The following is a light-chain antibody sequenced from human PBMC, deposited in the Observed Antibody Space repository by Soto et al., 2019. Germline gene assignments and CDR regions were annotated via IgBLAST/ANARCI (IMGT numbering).Light chain of an antibody. J-gene: IGKJ5*01. Sequence: ILWTQSPSTLSVSAAERATLSCKASQSVSSYLAWYQKKPGQAPRLLLYGASTRATGIPARFSGSGSGTELTLTISSLQSEDFAVYYCQQYNNWPWITFGQGTRLEIK. V-gene: IGKV3-15*01. CDR1: QSVSSY. CDR2: GAS. CDR3: QQYNNWPWIT.